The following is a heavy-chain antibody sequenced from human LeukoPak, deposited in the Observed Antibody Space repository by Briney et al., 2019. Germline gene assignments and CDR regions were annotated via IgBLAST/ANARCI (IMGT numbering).Heavy chain of an antibody. CDR3: ARGSNIVVVTAIPNWFDP. J-gene: IGHJ5*02. Sequence: SETLSLTCAVYGGSFSGYYWSWIRQPPGKGLEWIGEINHSGSTNYNPSLKSRVTISVDTSKNQFSLKLSSVTAADTAVYYCARGSNIVVVTAIPNWFDPWGQGTLVTVSS. CDR2: INHSGST. CDR1: GGSFSGYY. V-gene: IGHV4-34*01. D-gene: IGHD2-21*02.